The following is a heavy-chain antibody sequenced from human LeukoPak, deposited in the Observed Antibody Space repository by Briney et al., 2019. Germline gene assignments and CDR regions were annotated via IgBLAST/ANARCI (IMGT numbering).Heavy chain of an antibody. CDR2: INHSGST. Sequence: SETLSLTCAVYGGSFSGYYWSWIRQPPGKGLEWIGEINHSGSTNYNPSLKSRATMSVDTSKNHFSLKLRSVTAADTAVYYCAKATAGVEATTGFDSWGPGTLVTVAS. D-gene: IGHD1-26*01. J-gene: IGHJ5*01. CDR1: GGSFSGYY. V-gene: IGHV4-34*01. CDR3: AKATAGVEATTGFDS.